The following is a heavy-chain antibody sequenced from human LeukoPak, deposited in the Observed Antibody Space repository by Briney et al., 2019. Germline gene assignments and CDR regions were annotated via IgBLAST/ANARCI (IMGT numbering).Heavy chain of an antibody. CDR2: ISSSGSTI. J-gene: IGHJ4*02. V-gene: IGHV3-48*03. Sequence: PGGSLRLSCSASGFTFSDHTLNWVRQAPGKGLEWVSYISSSGSTIYYADSVKGRFTISRDNAKNSLYLQMNSLRAEDTAVYYCARQTGYSSSWFDYWGQGTLVTVSS. CDR1: GFTFSDHT. D-gene: IGHD6-13*01. CDR3: ARQTGYSSSWFDY.